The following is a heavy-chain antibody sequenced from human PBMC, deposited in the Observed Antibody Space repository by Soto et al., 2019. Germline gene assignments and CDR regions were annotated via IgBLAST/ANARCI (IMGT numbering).Heavy chain of an antibody. CDR2: IYYSGST. V-gene: IGHV4-59*01. Sequence: SETLSLTCTVSGGSISSYYWSWIRQPPGKGLEWIGYIYYSGSTNYNPSLKSRVTISVDTSKNQFSLKLSSVTAADTAVYYCARALFLTVYYTHVAFDIWGQGKMVTV. J-gene: IGHJ3*02. D-gene: IGHD3-9*01. CDR1: GGSISSYY. CDR3: ARALFLTVYYTHVAFDI.